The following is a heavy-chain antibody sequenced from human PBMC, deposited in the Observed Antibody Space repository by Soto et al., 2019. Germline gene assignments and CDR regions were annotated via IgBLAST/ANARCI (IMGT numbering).Heavy chain of an antibody. CDR1: GGSISSGGYY. V-gene: IGHV4-31*03. Sequence: SETLSLTCTVSGGSISSGGYYWSWIRQHPGKGLEWIGYIYYSGSTYYNPSLKSRVTISVDTSKNQFSLKLSSVTAADTAVYYRARSPDWGSSPNWFDPWGQGTLVTVSS. CDR3: ARSPDWGSSPNWFDP. CDR2: IYYSGST. J-gene: IGHJ5*02. D-gene: IGHD7-27*01.